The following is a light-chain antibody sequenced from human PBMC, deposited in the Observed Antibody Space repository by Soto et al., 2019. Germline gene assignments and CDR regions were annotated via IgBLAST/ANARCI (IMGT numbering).Light chain of an antibody. Sequence: DIQMTQSPSTLSSSVGDIFTITCRASQSISNWFAWYQQKPWKAPNLLIYDASILESGVPSRFSGSGSGTEFTLTISSLQPDDFATYYCQQYNSYSSMFGQGTKVDIK. CDR3: QQYNSYSSM. CDR1: QSISNW. CDR2: DAS. J-gene: IGKJ1*01. V-gene: IGKV1-5*01.